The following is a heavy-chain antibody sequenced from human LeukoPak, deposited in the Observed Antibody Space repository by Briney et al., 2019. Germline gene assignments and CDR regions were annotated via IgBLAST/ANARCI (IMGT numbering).Heavy chain of an antibody. D-gene: IGHD3-10*01. Sequence: QTGGSLRLSCAASGFTFSSYSMLWVRQAPGKGLAWVAYISSSKSTIYYADSVKGRFTISRDNAKNSLYLQMNSLIAEDTAVYYCARDGYGAGSGDYWGQGTLVTVSS. CDR1: GFTFSSYS. V-gene: IGHV3-48*04. CDR2: ISSSKSTI. J-gene: IGHJ4*02. CDR3: ARDGYGAGSGDY.